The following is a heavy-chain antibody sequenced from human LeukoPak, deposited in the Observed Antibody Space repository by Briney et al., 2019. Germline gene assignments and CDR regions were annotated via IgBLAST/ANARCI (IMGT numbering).Heavy chain of an antibody. V-gene: IGHV3-7*01. CDR2: IKEDGSEK. CDR1: GFTFSSYW. D-gene: IGHD5-24*01. J-gene: IGHJ4*02. Sequence: GGSLRLSCAASGFTFSSYWMNWVRLAPGKGLGWVANIKEDGSEKYYVDSVEGRFTISRDNAKNSLYLQMNSLRAEDTAVYYCARGGGYYFDHLGQGTLVTVSS. CDR3: ARGGGYYFDH.